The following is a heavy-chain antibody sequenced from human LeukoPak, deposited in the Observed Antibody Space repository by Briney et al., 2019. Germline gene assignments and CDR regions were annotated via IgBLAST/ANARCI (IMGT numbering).Heavy chain of an antibody. Sequence: GGSLRLSCAASGFTVSSNYMSWVRQAPGKGLEWVSVIYSGGSTYYADSVKGRFTISRDNSKNTLYLQMNSLRAEDTAVYYCAKGAADQYYYYGMDVWGQGTTVTVSS. D-gene: IGHD6-13*01. CDR2: IYSGGST. J-gene: IGHJ6*02. CDR1: GFTVSSNY. V-gene: IGHV3-53*01. CDR3: AKGAADQYYYYGMDV.